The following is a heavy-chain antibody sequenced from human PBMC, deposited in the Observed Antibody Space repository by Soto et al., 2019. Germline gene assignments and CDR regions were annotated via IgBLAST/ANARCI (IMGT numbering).Heavy chain of an antibody. Sequence: EVQLVESGGGLVQPGGSLKLSCAVSGFTFSSHAMNWVRQAPGKGLEWVAYIHGTRSIIYYADSVKGRFTISRDNAKNSLYLQMDSLRDENTALYYCARDARNADYDYWGQGTLVTVSS. CDR2: IHGTRSII. J-gene: IGHJ4*02. V-gene: IGHV3-48*02. CDR1: GFTFSSHA. CDR3: ARDARNADYDY. D-gene: IGHD3-16*01.